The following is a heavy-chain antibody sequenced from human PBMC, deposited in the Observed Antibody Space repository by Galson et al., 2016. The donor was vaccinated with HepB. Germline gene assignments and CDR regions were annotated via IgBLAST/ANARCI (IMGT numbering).Heavy chain of an antibody. CDR3: AHTFADTTLGPDTFDV. J-gene: IGHJ3*01. CDR1: GFSLSTSEMC. Sequence: PALVKPTQTLTVTCTFSGFSLSTSEMCVSWIRQPPGKALEWLALIYWDDDQHYSPSLKRRLTITKDASNNQVILTVTHMDPVDTATYFRAHTFADTTLGPDTFDVWGQGTTVIVSS. CDR2: IYWDDDQ. V-gene: IGHV2-5*08. D-gene: IGHD5-18*01.